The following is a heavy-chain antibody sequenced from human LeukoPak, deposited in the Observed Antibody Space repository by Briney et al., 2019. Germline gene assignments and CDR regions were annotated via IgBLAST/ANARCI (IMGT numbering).Heavy chain of an antibody. CDR1: GFTFSSYA. D-gene: IGHD3-10*01. Sequence: GGSLRLSCAASGFTFSSYAMSWVRQAPGKGLEWVAAISGSGGSTFYADSVKGRFTISRDNSKNTLYLQMNSLRAEDTAVYYCARDGSGTSPPFDCWGQGTLVTVSS. V-gene: IGHV3-23*01. CDR2: ISGSGGST. J-gene: IGHJ4*02. CDR3: ARDGSGTSPPFDC.